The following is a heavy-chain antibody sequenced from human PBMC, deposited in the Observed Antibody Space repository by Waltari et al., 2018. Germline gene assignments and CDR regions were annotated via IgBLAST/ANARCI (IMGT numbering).Heavy chain of an antibody. V-gene: IGHV3-49*03. CDR3: ARDLMYGEHPLFDR. CDR2: IRSKAYGETT. J-gene: IGHJ5*02. D-gene: IGHD4-17*01. CDR1: GFTCVDYS. Sequence: DVQLAESGGGLVQPGRSLGLSCTTSGFTCVDYSMAWFRQAPGQGLEWVGFIRSKAYGETTDYAASVRGRFTISRDDSKSIAYLQMNSLKTEDTAIYFCARDLMYGEHPLFDRWGQGTLVTVSS.